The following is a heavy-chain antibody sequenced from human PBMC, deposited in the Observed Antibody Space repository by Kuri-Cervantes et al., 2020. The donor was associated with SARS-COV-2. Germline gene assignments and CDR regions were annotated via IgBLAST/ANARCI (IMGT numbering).Heavy chain of an antibody. CDR1: GGSIDSSSIY. Sequence: SETLSLTCTVSGGSIDSSSIYWGWIRQPPGKGLEWIGNIYYTGTTYYNPSLKSRVTISVDTSKEQFSLKLSSVTAAGTAIYYCVTFTVTTKFDNWGQGTLVTVSS. D-gene: IGHD4-17*01. CDR3: VTFTVTTKFDN. J-gene: IGHJ4*02. CDR2: IYYTGTT. V-gene: IGHV4-39*01.